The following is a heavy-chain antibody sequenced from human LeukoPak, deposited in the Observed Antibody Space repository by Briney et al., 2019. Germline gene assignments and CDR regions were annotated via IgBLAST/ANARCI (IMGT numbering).Heavy chain of an antibody. J-gene: IGHJ3*02. CDR3: ARGSRLGVVGRDAFDI. V-gene: IGHV3-21*01. CDR1: GFTFSRYA. D-gene: IGHD3-3*01. CDR2: ISISSNYI. Sequence: GGSLRLSCAASGFTFSRYAMNWVRQAPGKGLEWVSSISISSNYIYYPDSMKGRFTISRDNARNSLYLQMNSLRAEDMAVYYCARGSRLGVVGRDAFDIWGQGTMVTVSS.